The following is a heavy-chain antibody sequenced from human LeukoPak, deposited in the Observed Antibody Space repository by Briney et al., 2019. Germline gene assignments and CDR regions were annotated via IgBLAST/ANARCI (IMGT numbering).Heavy chain of an antibody. J-gene: IGHJ6*03. D-gene: IGHD6-6*01. CDR3: ARGSIWGSSSPGDYYYYMDV. Sequence: SETLSLTCTVSGGSISSGSYYWSWIRQPAGKGLEWIGRIYTSGSTNYNPSLKSRVTISVDTSKNQFSLKLSSVTAADTAVYYCARGSIWGSSSPGDYYYYMDVWGKGTTVTVSS. V-gene: IGHV4-61*02. CDR1: GGSISSGSYY. CDR2: IYTSGST.